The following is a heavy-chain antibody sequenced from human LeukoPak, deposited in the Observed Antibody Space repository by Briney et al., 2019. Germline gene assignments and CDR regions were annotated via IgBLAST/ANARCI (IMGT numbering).Heavy chain of an antibody. CDR2: IYYSGST. V-gene: IGHV4-59*01. CDR1: GGSISSYY. J-gene: IGHJ4*02. Sequence: SETLSLTCTVSGGSISSYYWSWIRQPPGKGLEWIGYIYYSGSTNYNPSLKSRVSISVDTSKNQFSLKLSSVTAADTAVYYWARIDYRNFDYWGQGTLVTVSS. CDR3: ARIDYRNFDY. D-gene: IGHD4-11*01.